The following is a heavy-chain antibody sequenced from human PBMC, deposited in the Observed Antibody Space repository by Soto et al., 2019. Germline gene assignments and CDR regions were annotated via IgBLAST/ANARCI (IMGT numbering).Heavy chain of an antibody. Sequence: QVRLVQSGAEVKRPGTSVKVSCKVSGYTFTNYGINWVRQAPGQGLEWVGWFNPANRNTNYAQKFQDRVSMTTDTSTNTAYMELRGLRSDDTAVYYCARVRFGDPFAFWGQGTLVTVSS. V-gene: IGHV1-18*01. CDR1: GYTFTNYG. D-gene: IGHD2-21*02. J-gene: IGHJ4*02. CDR3: ARVRFGDPFAF. CDR2: FNPANRNT.